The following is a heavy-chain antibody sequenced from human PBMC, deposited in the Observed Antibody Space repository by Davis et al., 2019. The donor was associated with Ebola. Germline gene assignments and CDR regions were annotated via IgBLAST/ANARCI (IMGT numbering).Heavy chain of an antibody. V-gene: IGHV1-69*13. CDR3: ATSPRMYYYDSSGYYYSYYYGMDV. D-gene: IGHD3-22*01. J-gene: IGHJ6*02. Sequence: SVKVSCKASAYTFTSYGISWVRQAPGHGLEWMGGIIPIFGTANYAQKFQGRVTITADESTSTAYMELSSLRSEETAVYYCATSPRMYYYDSSGYYYSYYYGMDVWGQGTTVTVSS. CDR1: AYTFTSYG. CDR2: IIPIFGTA.